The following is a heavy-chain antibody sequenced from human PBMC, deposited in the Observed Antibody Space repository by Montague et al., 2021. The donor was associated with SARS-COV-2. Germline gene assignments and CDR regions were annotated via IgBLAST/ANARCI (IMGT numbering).Heavy chain of an antibody. CDR1: GCSISSDY. J-gene: IGHJ4*02. CDR2: VYYRGNT. CDR3: ARHYDHSSRVDS. D-gene: IGHD3-16*01. V-gene: IGHV4-59*08. Sequence: SETLSLTCTVSGCSISSDYWTWIRQPPGKGLEWIGFVYYRGNTYXNPSLRGRVTISVDTSSNHFSLTLSSVTAADTAIYYCARHYDHSSRVDSWGQGTLVTVSS.